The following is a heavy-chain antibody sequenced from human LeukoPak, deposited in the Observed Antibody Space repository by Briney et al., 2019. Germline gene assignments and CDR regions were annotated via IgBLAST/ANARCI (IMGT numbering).Heavy chain of an antibody. V-gene: IGHV4-34*01. D-gene: IGHD3-3*01. Sequence: SETLSLTCAVYGGSFSGYYWSWIRQPPGKGLGWIGEINHSGSTNYNPSLKSRVTISVDTSKNQFSLKLSSVTAADTAVYYCARGLSGYHIDYWGQGTLVTVSS. CDR3: ARGLSGYHIDY. CDR2: INHSGST. CDR1: GGSFSGYY. J-gene: IGHJ4*02.